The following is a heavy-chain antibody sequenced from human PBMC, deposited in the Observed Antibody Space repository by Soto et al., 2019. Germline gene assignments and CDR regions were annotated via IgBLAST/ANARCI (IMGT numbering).Heavy chain of an antibody. J-gene: IGHJ4*02. V-gene: IGHV3-21*06. Sequence: GGSLRLSCAASGFTFTRYSMNWVRQAPGKGLEWVSSISSTTNYIYYGDSMKGRLTISRDNAENSLYLEMNSLRAEDTAVYYCARESEDLTSNFDYWGQGTLVTVSS. CDR1: GFTFTRYS. CDR2: ISSTTNYI. CDR3: ARESEDLTSNFDY.